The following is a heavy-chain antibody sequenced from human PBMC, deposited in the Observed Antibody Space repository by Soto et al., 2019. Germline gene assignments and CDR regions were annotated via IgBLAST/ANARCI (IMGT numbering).Heavy chain of an antibody. CDR3: AKVAPFILGSPV. Sequence: PGGSLRLSCAASGFSFSSYWMHWVRQAPGKGLEWLAYITGSGGAIFHADSVKGRFSISRDNAKNSLFLEMNHLTADDTGVYYCAKVAPFILGSPVWGQGTLVTVSS. CDR2: ITGSGGAI. CDR1: GFSFSSYW. V-gene: IGHV3-48*04. J-gene: IGHJ4*02. D-gene: IGHD3-9*01.